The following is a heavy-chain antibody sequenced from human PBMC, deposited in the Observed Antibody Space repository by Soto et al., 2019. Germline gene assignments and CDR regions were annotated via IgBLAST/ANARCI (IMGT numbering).Heavy chain of an antibody. D-gene: IGHD6-6*01. J-gene: IGHJ4*02. CDR3: PKTYSSSSEDGYYFDY. V-gene: IGHV3-30*18. CDR2: ISYDGSNK. CDR1: GFTFSSYG. Sequence: LRLSCAASGFTFSSYGMQWVRQAPGKELEWVAVISYDGSNKYYGDSVKGRFTLSRDNYKNTLYLQINSPRAEDTAVYYCPKTYSSSSEDGYYFDYWGQGTLVTVS.